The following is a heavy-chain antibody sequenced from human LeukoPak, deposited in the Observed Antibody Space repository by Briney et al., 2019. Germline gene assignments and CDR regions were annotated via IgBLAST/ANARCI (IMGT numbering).Heavy chain of an antibody. CDR2: ISGSGGST. J-gene: IGHJ4*02. CDR3: ATDIVVVVAAMGS. CDR1: GFTFSSYA. D-gene: IGHD2-15*01. Sequence: GGSLRLSCAASGFTFSSYAMSWVRQAPGKGLEWVSAISGSGGSTYYADSVKGLFTISRDNSKNTLYLQMNSLRAEDTAVYYCATDIVVVVAAMGSRGQGTLVTVSS. V-gene: IGHV3-23*01.